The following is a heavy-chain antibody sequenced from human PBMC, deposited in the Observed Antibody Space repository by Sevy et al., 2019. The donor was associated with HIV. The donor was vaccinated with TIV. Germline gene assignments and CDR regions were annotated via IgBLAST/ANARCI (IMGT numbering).Heavy chain of an antibody. J-gene: IGHJ4*02. CDR1: GFTFSSYA. CDR2: ISYDGSNK. D-gene: IGHD5-12*01. Sequence: SLRLSCAASGFTFSSYAMHWVRQAPGKGLERVAVISYDGSNKYYADSVKGRFTISRDNSKNTLYLQMNSLRAEDTAVYYSAREGVDSRRAMDYWGQGTLVTVSS. V-gene: IGHV3-30-3*01. CDR3: AREGVDSRRAMDY.